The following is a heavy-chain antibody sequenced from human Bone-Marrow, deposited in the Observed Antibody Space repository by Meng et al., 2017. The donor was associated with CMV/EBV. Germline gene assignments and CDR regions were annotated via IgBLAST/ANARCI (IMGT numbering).Heavy chain of an antibody. Sequence: SETLSLTCTVSGGSVSSGSYYWSWIRQPPGKGLEWIGYIYYSGSTNYNPSLKSRVTISVDTSKNQFSLKLSSVTAADTAVYYCAGGYYPYYGMDVCGQGTTVTVSS. J-gene: IGHJ6*02. CDR2: IYYSGST. V-gene: IGHV4-61*01. CDR1: GGSVSSGSYY. D-gene: IGHD3-22*01. CDR3: AGGYYPYYGMDV.